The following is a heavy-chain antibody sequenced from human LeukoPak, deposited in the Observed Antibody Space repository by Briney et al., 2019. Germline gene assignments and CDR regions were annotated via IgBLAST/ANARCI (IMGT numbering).Heavy chain of an antibody. CDR1: GFTFSSYS. J-gene: IGHJ4*02. V-gene: IGHV3-21*01. CDR3: ASLDYGGQKAAY. CDR2: ISSSSSYI. D-gene: IGHD4-23*01. Sequence: GGSLRLSCAASGFTFSSYSMNWVRQAPGKGLGWVSSISSSSSYIYYADSVKGRFTISRDNAKNSLYLQMNSLRAEDTAVYYCASLDYGGQKAAYWGQGTLVTVSS.